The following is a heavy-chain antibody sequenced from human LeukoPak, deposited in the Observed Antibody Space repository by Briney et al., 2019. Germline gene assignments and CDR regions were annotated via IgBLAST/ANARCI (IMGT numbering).Heavy chain of an antibody. J-gene: IGHJ4*02. CDR3: ARASHPLVVIMGYYFDY. V-gene: IGHV4-59*01. CDR1: GCTISSYY. Sequence: SETLSLTCTVSGCTISSYYWSWIRQPPGKGLEWIGYIYYSGSTNYNPSLKSRVTISVDTSKNQFSLKLSSVTAADTAVYYCARASHPLVVIMGYYFDYWGQGTLVTVSS. D-gene: IGHD3-22*01. CDR2: IYYSGST.